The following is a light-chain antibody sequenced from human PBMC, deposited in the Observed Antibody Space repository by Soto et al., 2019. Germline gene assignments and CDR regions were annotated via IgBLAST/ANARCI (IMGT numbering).Light chain of an antibody. Sequence: EMVLTQSPGTLSLSPGERATLSCRASQSVSSSYLAWYQQKPGQAPRLLIYGASSRATGIPDSFSGSGSGTDFTLTISRLEPEDFEVYYCQQYGRSPRTFGQGTKVAIK. V-gene: IGKV3-20*01. CDR2: GAS. CDR1: QSVSSSY. J-gene: IGKJ1*01. CDR3: QQYGRSPRT.